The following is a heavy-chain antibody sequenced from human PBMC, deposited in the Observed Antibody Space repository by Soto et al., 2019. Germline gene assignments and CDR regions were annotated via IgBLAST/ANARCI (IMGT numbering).Heavy chain of an antibody. J-gene: IGHJ4*02. V-gene: IGHV4-61*01. Sequence: QEQLQESGPGLVKPSETLSLTCTVSGASVSSDSYYWSWIRQPPGKGLEWIGYIYYSTKTNFNPSLKSRVAMFVDTSKNQFSLILTSVTTADTAVYYCARANIAAAGVVYLWGQGTLVTVSS. CDR3: ARANIAAAGVVYL. D-gene: IGHD6-13*01. CDR1: GASVSSDSYY. CDR2: IYYSTKT.